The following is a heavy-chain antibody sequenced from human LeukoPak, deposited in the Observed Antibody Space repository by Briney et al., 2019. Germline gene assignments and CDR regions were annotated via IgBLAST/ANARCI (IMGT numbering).Heavy chain of an antibody. V-gene: IGHV1-8*03. Sequence: GASVKVSCKASGYTFTNYDINWGRQATGQGLEWMGWMNPNSGNTGYAQKFQGRVTITRDTSIGTAYMELSSLRSDDTAVYYCARRSDYYDSSAYYYWGQGTLVTVSS. CDR2: MNPNSGNT. D-gene: IGHD3-22*01. CDR1: GYTFTNYD. J-gene: IGHJ4*02. CDR3: ARRSDYYDSSAYYY.